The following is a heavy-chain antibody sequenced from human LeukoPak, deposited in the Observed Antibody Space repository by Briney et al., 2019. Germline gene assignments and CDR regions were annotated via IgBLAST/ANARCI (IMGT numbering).Heavy chain of an antibody. CDR2: IYPGDSDT. J-gene: IGHJ4*02. V-gene: IGHV5-51*01. CDR1: GYSFPNYW. Sequence: GESLKIPCKGSGYSFPNYWIGWVRQMPGKGLEWMGIIYPGDSDTRYSPAFQGQVTISADKSISTVYLQWSSLKASDTVMYFCARHLDVDILGTIDYWGQGTQVTVSS. D-gene: IGHD5-12*01. CDR3: ARHLDVDILGTIDY.